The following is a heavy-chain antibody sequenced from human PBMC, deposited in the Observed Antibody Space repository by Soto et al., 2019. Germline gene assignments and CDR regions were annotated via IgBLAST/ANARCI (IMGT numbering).Heavy chain of an antibody. CDR3: ATRYSSGWSRYNWFGP. J-gene: IGHJ5*02. CDR1: EFIFTNYD. V-gene: IGHV3-23*01. CDR2: IAVHDNT. Sequence: GGSLRLSCAASEFIFTNYDINWVRQAPGKGLEWVSAIAVHDNTYYADSVRGRFTISRDDSTNTVYLQMNRLRLDDTAVYYCATRYSSGWSRYNWFGPWGQGTLVTVSS. D-gene: IGHD6-19*01.